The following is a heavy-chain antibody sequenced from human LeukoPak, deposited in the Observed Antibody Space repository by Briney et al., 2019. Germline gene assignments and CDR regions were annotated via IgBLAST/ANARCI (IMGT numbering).Heavy chain of an antibody. J-gene: IGHJ5*02. CDR1: GFTFSSYA. CDR2: ISYDGSNK. CDR3: ARDPRRYYDFWSGYYSNWFDP. V-gene: IGHV3-30-3*01. Sequence: GGSLRLSCAASGFTFSSYAMHWVRQAPGKGLEWVAVISYDGSNKYYADSVKGRYTISRDNSKNTLYLQMNSLRAEDTAVYYCARDPRRYYDFWSGYYSNWFDPWGQGTLVTVSS. D-gene: IGHD3-3*01.